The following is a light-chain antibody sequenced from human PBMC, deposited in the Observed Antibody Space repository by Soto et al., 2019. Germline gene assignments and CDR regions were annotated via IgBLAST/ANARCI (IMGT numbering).Light chain of an antibody. J-gene: IGLJ3*02. CDR3: RSYAGSSVWV. CDR1: SSDVGGYKY. Sequence: QSALTQPRSVSGSPGQSVIISCTGTSSDVGGYKYVSWYQQHPGKAPKLVIYDVSERPSGVPDRFSGSKSGNTASLTISGLLAEDEADYHCRSYAGSSVWVFGGGTKVTV. CDR2: DVS. V-gene: IGLV2-11*01.